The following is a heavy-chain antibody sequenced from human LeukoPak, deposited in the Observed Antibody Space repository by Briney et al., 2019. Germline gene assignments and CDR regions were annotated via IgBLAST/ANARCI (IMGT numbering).Heavy chain of an antibody. Sequence: PGGSLRLSCAASGIAVSDTYMTWVRQAPGKGLEWISVIYATGNTYYADSVKGRFTIFRDNSKNTVYLQMNSLRPEDTAVYYCVREDVILSEGDYFDYWGQGTLVAVSS. CDR1: GIAVSDTY. D-gene: IGHD5/OR15-5a*01. J-gene: IGHJ4*02. V-gene: IGHV3-66*01. CDR3: VREDVILSEGDYFDY. CDR2: IYATGNT.